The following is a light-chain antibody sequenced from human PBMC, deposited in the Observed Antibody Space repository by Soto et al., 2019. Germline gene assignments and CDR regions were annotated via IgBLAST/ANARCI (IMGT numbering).Light chain of an antibody. J-gene: IGKJ4*01. CDR1: QSVSSSY. V-gene: IGKV3-20*01. Sequence: EIVFTQSPGTLSLSPGERATLSCRASQSVSSSYLAWYQQKPGQAPRLLIYGASSRANGIPDRFSGSGSGTDFTLTISRLEPEDFAVYYCHQYGSSPLTFGGGTKVDIK. CDR3: HQYGSSPLT. CDR2: GAS.